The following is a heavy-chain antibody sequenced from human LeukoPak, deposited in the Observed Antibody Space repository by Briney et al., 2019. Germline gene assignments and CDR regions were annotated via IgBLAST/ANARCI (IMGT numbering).Heavy chain of an antibody. CDR3: AKGRGILSPDY. V-gene: IGHV3-23*01. J-gene: IGHJ4*02. D-gene: IGHD2-15*01. CDR1: GFTFSSYA. Sequence: GGSLRLSCAASGFTFSSYATTWVRQAPGKGLEWVSAISSSGDTTYYADSVKGRFTISRDNSKNTLYLQMNFLRAEDTAVYYCAKGRGILSPDYWGQGTLVTVSS. CDR2: ISSSGDTT.